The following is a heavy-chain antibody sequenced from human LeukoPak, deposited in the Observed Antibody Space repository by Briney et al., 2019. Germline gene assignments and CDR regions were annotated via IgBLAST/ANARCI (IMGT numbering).Heavy chain of an antibody. CDR2: IYPGDSDT. Sequence: GESLKISCKGSGYSFTSYWIGWVRQMPGKGLEWMGIIYPGDSDTRYSPSFQGQVTISADKSISTAYLQWSSLKASDTAMYYCAKTYYYDSSGSKRAYYFDYWGQGTLVTVSS. CDR1: GYSFTSYW. V-gene: IGHV5-51*01. J-gene: IGHJ4*02. D-gene: IGHD3-22*01. CDR3: AKTYYYDSSGSKRAYYFDY.